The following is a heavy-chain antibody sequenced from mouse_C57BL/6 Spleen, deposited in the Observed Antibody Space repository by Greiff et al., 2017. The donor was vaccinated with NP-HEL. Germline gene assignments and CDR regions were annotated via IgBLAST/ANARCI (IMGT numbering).Heavy chain of an antibody. Sequence: QVQLQQSGAELARPGASVKMSCKASGYTFTSYTMHWVKQRPGPGLEWIGYINPSSGYPKYNQKFKDKATLTADKSSSTAYMQLSSLTSEDSAVYYCARSWEGWYFDVWGTGTTVTVSS. D-gene: IGHD4-1*01. CDR3: ARSWEGWYFDV. V-gene: IGHV1-4*01. CDR1: GYTFTSYT. J-gene: IGHJ1*03. CDR2: INPSSGYP.